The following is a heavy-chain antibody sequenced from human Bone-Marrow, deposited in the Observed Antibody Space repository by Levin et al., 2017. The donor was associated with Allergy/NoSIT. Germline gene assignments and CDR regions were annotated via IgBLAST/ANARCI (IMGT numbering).Heavy chain of an antibody. CDR3: ARERPHIVVVTATTYYYYGMDV. CDR2: INSDGSST. Sequence: GGSLRLSCAASGFTFSSYWMHWVRQAPGKGLVWVSRINSDGSSTSYADSVKGRFTISRDNAKNTLYLQMNSLRAEDTAVYYCARERPHIVVVTATTYYYYGMDVWGQGTTVTVSS. CDR1: GFTFSSYW. J-gene: IGHJ6*02. D-gene: IGHD2-21*02. V-gene: IGHV3-74*01.